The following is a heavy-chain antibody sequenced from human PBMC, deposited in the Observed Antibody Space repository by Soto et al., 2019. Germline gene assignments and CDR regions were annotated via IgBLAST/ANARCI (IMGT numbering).Heavy chain of an antibody. J-gene: IGHJ4*02. CDR1: GFTFSSYG. Sequence: GGSLRLSCAASGFTFSSYGMHWVRQAPGKGLEWLAVISYDGSNNYYADSVKGRFTISRDNSKNTLYLQMNSLRAEDTAVYYFAKYSSSWFRRNYFDYWGQGTLVTVSS. CDR3: AKYSSSWFRRNYFDY. CDR2: ISYDGSNN. V-gene: IGHV3-30*18. D-gene: IGHD6-13*01.